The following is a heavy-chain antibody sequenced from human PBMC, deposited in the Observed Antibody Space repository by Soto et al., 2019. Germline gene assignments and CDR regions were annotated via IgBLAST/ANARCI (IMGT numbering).Heavy chain of an antibody. V-gene: IGHV6-1*01. J-gene: IGHJ6*02. CDR2: TYYRSKWYN. Sequence: PSQTLSLTCAISGDSVSSNSAAWNWIRQSPSRGLEWLGRTYYRSKWYNDYAVSVKSRITINPDTSKNQFSLQLNSVTPEDTAVYYCAKVSWDNSWYGGDGMDVWGQGTTVTVSS. CDR1: GDSVSSNSAA. CDR3: AKVSWDNSWYGGDGMDV. D-gene: IGHD6-13*01.